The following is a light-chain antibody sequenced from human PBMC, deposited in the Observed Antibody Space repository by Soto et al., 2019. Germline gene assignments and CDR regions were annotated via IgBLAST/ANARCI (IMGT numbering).Light chain of an antibody. V-gene: IGKV3-15*01. CDR3: QQYNNWWT. J-gene: IGKJ1*01. CDR2: GAS. CDR1: QSVASN. Sequence: TVLTQSPATLSVSPGERATLSCRASQSVASNLAWYQQKPGQAPRLLIYGASTRATGIPARFSGSGSGTDFTLTISSLQSEDFAVYYCQQYNNWWTFGQGTKVDI.